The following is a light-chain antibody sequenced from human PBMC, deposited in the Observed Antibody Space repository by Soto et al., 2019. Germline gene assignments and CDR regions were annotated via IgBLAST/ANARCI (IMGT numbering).Light chain of an antibody. J-gene: IGKJ3*01. CDR1: QDISKY. CDR2: DAS. Sequence: DIQMTQSPSSLSASVGDRVTITCQATQDISKYLNWYQQKPGKAPKLLIYDASNLEIGVPSRFSGSGSGTDFTFTISSLQPEDIATYYCQQYDDFPFTFGPGTKVDIK. V-gene: IGKV1-33*01. CDR3: QQYDDFPFT.